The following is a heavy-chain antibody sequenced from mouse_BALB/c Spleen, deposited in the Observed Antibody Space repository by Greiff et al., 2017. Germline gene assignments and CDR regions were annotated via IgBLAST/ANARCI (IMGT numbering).Heavy chain of an antibody. V-gene: IGHV1-62-2*01. CDR1: GYTFTEYI. J-gene: IGHJ3*01. Sequence: VKLQESGAELVKPGASVKLSCKASGYTFTEYIIHWVKQRSGQGLEWIGWFYPGSGSIKYNEKFKDKATLTADKSSSTVYMELSRLTSEDSAVYFCARHELYYDYDGPWFAYWGQGTLVTVSA. CDR2: FYPGSGSI. D-gene: IGHD2-4*01. CDR3: ARHELYYDYDGPWFAY.